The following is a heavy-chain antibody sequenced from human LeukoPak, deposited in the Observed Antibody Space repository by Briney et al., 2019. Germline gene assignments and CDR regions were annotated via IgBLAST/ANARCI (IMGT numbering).Heavy chain of an antibody. CDR3: ARVWGRYCSGGSCYGFRWFDP. CDR1: GVSFSGYY. CDR2: IYNGGST. D-gene: IGHD2-15*01. J-gene: IGHJ5*02. V-gene: IGHV4-34*01. Sequence: SETLSLTCAAYGVSFSGYYWSWIRQAPGKGLEWIGVIYNGGSTNYNPSLKSRVTISVDTSKNQFSLQLSSVTAADTAVYYCARVWGRYCSGGSCYGFRWFDPWGQGTLVTVSS.